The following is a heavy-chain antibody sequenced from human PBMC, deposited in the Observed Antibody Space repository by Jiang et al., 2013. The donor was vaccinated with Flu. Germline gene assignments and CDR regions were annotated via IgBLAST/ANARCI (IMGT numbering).Heavy chain of an antibody. CDR1: GGSISSSSYY. Sequence: GSGLVKPSETLSLTCTVSGGSISSSSYYWGWIRQPPGKGLEWIGSIYYSGSTYYNPSLKSRVTISVDTSKNQFSLKLGSVTAADTAVYYCARDEFSSGWYEGDYWGQGTLVTVSS. J-gene: IGHJ4*02. V-gene: IGHV4-39*07. CDR2: IYYSGST. CDR3: ARDEFSSGWYEGDY. D-gene: IGHD6-19*01.